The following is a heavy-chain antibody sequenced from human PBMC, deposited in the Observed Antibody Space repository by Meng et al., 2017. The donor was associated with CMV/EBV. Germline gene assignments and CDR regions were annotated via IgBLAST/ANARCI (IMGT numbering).Heavy chain of an antibody. Sequence: YNFTGYYMHWVRQAPGQGLEWMGWINPTSGGTNYAQKFQGRVTMTRDTSISTAYMELSRLRSDDTAVYYCARDRGYYGSGSYQFDPWGQGTLVTVSS. CDR3: ARDRGYYGSGSYQFDP. J-gene: IGHJ5*02. CDR2: INPTSGGT. V-gene: IGHV1-2*02. D-gene: IGHD3-10*01. CDR1: YNFTGYY.